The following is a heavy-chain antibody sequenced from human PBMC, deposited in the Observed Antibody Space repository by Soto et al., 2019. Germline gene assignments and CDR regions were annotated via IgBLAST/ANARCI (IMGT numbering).Heavy chain of an antibody. V-gene: IGHV6-1*01. CDR1: GDHVSSNSAA. J-gene: IGHJ3*02. CDR3: ARDPPQYSGYAGGAFDI. Sequence: SQTLSLTCAISGDHVSSNSAAWNWIRQSPSRGLEWLGRTYYRSKWYNDYAVSVKSRITINPDTSKNQFSLQLNSVTPEDTAVYYCARDPPQYSGYAGGAFDIWGQGTMVTVSS. CDR2: TYYRSKWYN. D-gene: IGHD5-12*01.